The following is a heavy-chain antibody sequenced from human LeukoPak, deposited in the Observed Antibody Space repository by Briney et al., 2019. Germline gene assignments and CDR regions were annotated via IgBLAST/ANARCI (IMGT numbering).Heavy chain of an antibody. J-gene: IGHJ4*02. CDR2: IFSSGGA. Sequence: PSETLSLTCAVSGGSITGFFWTWIRQPAGEGLQYIGRIFSSGGANYNPSLKSRVTMSVDTSKNQFSLKLSSVTAADTAVYYCARVDGDYGDYDGYYFDYWGQGTLVTVSS. D-gene: IGHD4-17*01. CDR3: ARVDGDYGDYDGYYFDY. CDR1: GGSITGFF. V-gene: IGHV4-4*07.